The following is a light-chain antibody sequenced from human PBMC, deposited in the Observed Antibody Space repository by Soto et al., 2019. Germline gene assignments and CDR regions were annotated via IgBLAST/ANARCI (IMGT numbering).Light chain of an antibody. CDR1: QSVSSSY. CDR2: GAS. J-gene: IGKJ1*01. CDR3: QQYLSSTWT. Sequence: EIVLTQSPGTLSLSPGERATLSCRTSQSVSSSYLAWYQQKPGQAPRLLIYGASTRATGIPDRFSGSGSGTDFLLTISRLEPGDSAVYYCQQYLSSTWTFGQGTKVELK. V-gene: IGKV3-20*01.